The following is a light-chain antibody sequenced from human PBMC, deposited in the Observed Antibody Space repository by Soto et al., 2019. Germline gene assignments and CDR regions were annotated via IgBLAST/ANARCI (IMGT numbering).Light chain of an antibody. CDR3: QQYNSYS. V-gene: IGKV1-9*01. CDR1: QGISNY. J-gene: IGKJ1*01. CDR2: AAS. Sequence: IQLTHSPSSLSASIGDRVTITCRASQGISNYLAWYQQKPGKAPKLLIYAASTLQSGVPSRFSGSGSGTEFTLTISSLQPDDFATYYCQQYNSYSFGQGTKVAIK.